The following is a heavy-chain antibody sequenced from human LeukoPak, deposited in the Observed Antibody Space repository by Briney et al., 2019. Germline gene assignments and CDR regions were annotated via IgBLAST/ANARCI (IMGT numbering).Heavy chain of an antibody. J-gene: IGHJ5*02. Sequence: GGSLRLSCAASGFTFSSYAMNWVRQAPGKGLEWVSVLSGSGGSTVYADSVKGRFTISRDNPKNTLYLQMSSLRVDDTAVYYCARGLVDVHDSSGYYSNWFDPWGQGTLVTVSS. CDR1: GFTFSSYA. CDR3: ARGLVDVHDSSGYYSNWFDP. V-gene: IGHV3-23*01. D-gene: IGHD3-22*01. CDR2: LSGSGGST.